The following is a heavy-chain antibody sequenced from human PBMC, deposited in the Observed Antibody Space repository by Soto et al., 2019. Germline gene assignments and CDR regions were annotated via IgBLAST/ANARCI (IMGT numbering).Heavy chain of an antibody. V-gene: IGHV1-18*01. J-gene: IGHJ6*03. CDR1: GYTFTSYG. CDR3: ARDQGVDYGDNYYYYYYMDV. D-gene: IGHD4-17*01. CDR2: ISAYNGNT. Sequence: QVQLVQSGAEVKKPGASVKVSCKASGYTFTSYGISWVRQAPGQGLEWMGWISAYNGNTNYAQKLQGRVTMTTDTSTSKAKMELRSLRSDDTAVYYCARDQGVDYGDNYYYYYYMDVWGKGTTVTVSS.